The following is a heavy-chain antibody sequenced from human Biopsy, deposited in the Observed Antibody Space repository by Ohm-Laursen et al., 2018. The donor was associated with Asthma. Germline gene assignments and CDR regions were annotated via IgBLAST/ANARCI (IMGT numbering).Heavy chain of an antibody. J-gene: IGHJ4*01. Sequence: SLRLSCTASGFTFRSYPMHWVRQAPGKGLEWVAVGGSYYDGGLKYYADSVNGRFTVSRDDSKNTLYLQMNSLRPDDTAVYYCARDVMEWYLPAFDFWGPGTLVTVSS. CDR3: ARDVMEWYLPAFDF. V-gene: IGHV3-30-3*01. CDR2: GGSYYDGGLK. CDR1: GFTFRSYP. D-gene: IGHD3-3*01.